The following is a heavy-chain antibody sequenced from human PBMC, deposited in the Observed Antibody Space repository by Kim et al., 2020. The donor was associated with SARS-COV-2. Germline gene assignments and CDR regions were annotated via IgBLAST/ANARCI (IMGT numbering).Heavy chain of an antibody. CDR2: IKAGGTEK. CDR3: ARDSAAAGTAFDI. V-gene: IGHV3-7*01. J-gene: IGHJ3*02. D-gene: IGHD6-13*01. Sequence: GGSLRLSCVASGFTFRSYWMNWVRQAPGKGLEWVANIKAGGTEKYHVDSVKGRFTISRDNAKNSLYLQMNSLRAEDTAVYYCARDSAAAGTAFDIWGQGTMVTVSS. CDR1: GFTFRSYW.